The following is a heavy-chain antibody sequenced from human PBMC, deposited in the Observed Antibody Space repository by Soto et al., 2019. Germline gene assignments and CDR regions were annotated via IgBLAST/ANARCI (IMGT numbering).Heavy chain of an antibody. V-gene: IGHV3-30-3*01. Sequence: GGSLRLSCAASGFTFSSYAMHWVRQAPGKGLEWVAVISYDGSNKYYADSVKGRFTISRDNSKNTLYLQMNSLRAEDTAVYYCARSMVRGGRDAFDIWGQGTMVTVSS. CDR2: ISYDGSNK. D-gene: IGHD3-10*01. CDR1: GFTFSSYA. J-gene: IGHJ3*02. CDR3: ARSMVRGGRDAFDI.